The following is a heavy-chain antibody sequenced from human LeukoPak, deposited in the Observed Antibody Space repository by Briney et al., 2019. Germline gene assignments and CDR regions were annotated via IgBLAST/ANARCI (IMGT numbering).Heavy chain of an antibody. J-gene: IGHJ2*01. CDR2: IYYSGST. Sequence: SETLSLTCTVSGASTSSYYWTWIRQPPGKELEWIGYIYYSGSTNYNPSLRRRVTISVDTSKNQFSLKLSSVTAADTAVYYCARREDVLWYFDLWGRGTLVTVSS. D-gene: IGHD2-8*01. V-gene: IGHV4-59*08. CDR1: GASTSSYY. CDR3: ARREDVLWYFDL.